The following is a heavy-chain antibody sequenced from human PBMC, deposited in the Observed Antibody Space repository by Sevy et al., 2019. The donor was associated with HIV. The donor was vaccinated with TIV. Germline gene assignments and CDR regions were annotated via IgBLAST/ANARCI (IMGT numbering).Heavy chain of an antibody. CDR2: ISSSGSTI. Sequence: GGSLRLSCAASGFTFSDYYMSWIRQAPGKGLEWVSYISSSGSTIYYADSVKGRFTISRDNAKNSLYLQMNSLRAEDTAVYYCARSLLGYCSGGSCLYYYYYGMDVWGQRTTVTVSS. J-gene: IGHJ6*02. V-gene: IGHV3-11*01. CDR1: GFTFSDYY. D-gene: IGHD2-15*01. CDR3: ARSLLGYCSGGSCLYYYYYGMDV.